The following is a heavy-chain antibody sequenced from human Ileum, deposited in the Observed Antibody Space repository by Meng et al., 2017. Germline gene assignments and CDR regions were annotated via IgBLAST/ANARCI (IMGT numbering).Heavy chain of an antibody. J-gene: IGHJ2*01. CDR1: GRSIESNNW. Sequence: HVQLQDPGPGLVKPPETLSLTCAASGRSIESNNWWTWIRQPPGQGLEWIGEVYHSGSTHYNPSLQSRVTISIDNSKNRFSLSLNSVTAADTAIYYCARADYVRYFDLWGRGTLVTVSS. V-gene: IGHV4-4*03. CDR3: ARADYVRYFDL. D-gene: IGHD3-10*02. CDR2: VYHSGST.